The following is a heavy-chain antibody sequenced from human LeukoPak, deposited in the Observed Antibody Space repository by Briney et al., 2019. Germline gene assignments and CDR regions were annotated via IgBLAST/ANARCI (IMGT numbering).Heavy chain of an antibody. V-gene: IGHV3-23*01. CDR2: ITDGGTGT. J-gene: IGHJ3*02. CDR1: GFTFSTYA. CDR3: ARGRYCGGDCATDAFDI. Sequence: GGSLRLSCEASGFTFSTYAMTWVRQAPGKGLEWVSAITDGGTGTHYTDSVKGRFTISRDNSKNTLYLQMSSLRDEDTAVYYCARGRYCGGDCATDAFDIWGQGTMVTVSS. D-gene: IGHD2-21*02.